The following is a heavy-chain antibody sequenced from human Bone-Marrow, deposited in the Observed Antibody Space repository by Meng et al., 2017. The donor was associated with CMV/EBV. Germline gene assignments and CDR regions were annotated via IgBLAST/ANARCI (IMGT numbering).Heavy chain of an antibody. Sequence: ASVKVSCKASGYTFTGYYMNWVRQAPGQGLEWMGWINPNSGGTNYAQKFQGRVTMTRDTSISTAYMELSRLRSDDTAVYYCARVSGYCSGGTCPFVYWGQGTLVTVS. J-gene: IGHJ4*02. CDR1: GYTFTGYY. D-gene: IGHD2-15*01. V-gene: IGHV1-2*02. CDR2: INPNSGGT. CDR3: ARVSGYCSGGTCPFVY.